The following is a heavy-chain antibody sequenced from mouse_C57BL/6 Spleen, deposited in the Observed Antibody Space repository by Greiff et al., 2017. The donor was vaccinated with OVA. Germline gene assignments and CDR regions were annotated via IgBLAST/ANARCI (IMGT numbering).Heavy chain of an antibody. J-gene: IGHJ4*01. CDR2: IRNKANNHAT. D-gene: IGHD1-1*01. Sequence: EVKVVESGGGLVQPGGSMKLSCAASGFTFSDAWMDWVRQSPEKGLEWVAEIRNKANNHATYYAESVKGRFTISRDDYKSSVYLKMNSLRAEDTGIYYCTLTTVVEEMDYWGQGTSVTVSS. CDR1: GFTFSDAW. V-gene: IGHV6-6*01. CDR3: TLTTVVEEMDY.